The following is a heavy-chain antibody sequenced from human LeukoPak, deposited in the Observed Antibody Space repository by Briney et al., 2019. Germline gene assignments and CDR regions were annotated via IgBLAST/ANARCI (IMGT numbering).Heavy chain of an antibody. D-gene: IGHD3-10*01. CDR1: GGSIRTYY. V-gene: IGHV4-59*01. J-gene: IGHJ6*03. CDR2: IYYSGST. CDR3: ARVRNWAGSGNYYASGGYYYYMDV. Sequence: SETLALTCSVSGGSIRTYYWSWIRQPPGKGLEWIGYIYYSGSTNYNPSLKSRVTISVDTSKNQFSLRLSSVTAADTAVYYCARVRNWAGSGNYYASGGYYYYMDVWGKGTTVTVSS.